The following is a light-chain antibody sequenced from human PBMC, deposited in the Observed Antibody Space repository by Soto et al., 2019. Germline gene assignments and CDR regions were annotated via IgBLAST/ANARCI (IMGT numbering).Light chain of an antibody. CDR2: DAS. CDR3: QQYGSSGT. Sequence: EIVLTQSPANLSLSPGDRATLSGRASQSVSSYFAWYQQTPGQAPRLLIYDASNSATGIPDRFSGSGSGTDFTLTISRLEPEDFAVYYCQQYGSSGTFGQGTKVDIK. J-gene: IGKJ1*01. CDR1: QSVSSY. V-gene: IGKV3-20*01.